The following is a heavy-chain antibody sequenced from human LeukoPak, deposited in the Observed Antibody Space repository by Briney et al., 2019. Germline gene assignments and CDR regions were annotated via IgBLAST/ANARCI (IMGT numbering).Heavy chain of an antibody. CDR3: ARGLPSSTRTYNWFDP. D-gene: IGHD2-2*01. Sequence: GGSLRLSCAASGFTFSTYGMHWVRQAPGKGLEWVAFIHYDGGNEYNGDSVKGRFTISRDNSKNTLYLQMNSLSPEDTAVYYCARGLPSSTRTYNWFDPWGPGTLVTVSS. V-gene: IGHV3-30*02. CDR2: IHYDGGNE. CDR1: GFTFSTYG. J-gene: IGHJ5*02.